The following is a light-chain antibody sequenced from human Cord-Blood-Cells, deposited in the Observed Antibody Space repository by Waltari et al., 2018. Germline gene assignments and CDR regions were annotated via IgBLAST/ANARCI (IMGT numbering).Light chain of an antibody. J-gene: IGLJ1*01. CDR3: QVWDSSTYV. CDR2: RGS. Sequence: SYELTQPLSVSVALGQTARITCGGNNIGSKNVHWYQQKPGQARVLVIYRGSNRPSGIHERFSGCNSGNTATRTISRAQAGDEADYYCQVWDSSTYVFGTGTKVTVL. V-gene: IGLV3-9*01. CDR1: NIGSKN.